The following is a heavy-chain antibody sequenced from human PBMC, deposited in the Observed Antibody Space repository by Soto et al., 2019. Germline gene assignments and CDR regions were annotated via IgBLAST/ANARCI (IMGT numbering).Heavy chain of an antibody. Sequence: EVQLVESGGGFVQPGGSLRLSCAASGFTFSSYEMNWVRQAPGKGLEWVSYISSSGSTIYYADSVKGRFTISIDNPKNSRDLQINSLRAKDTAVYYCARDRETGVRRVIDYWGQGTLVSVSS. CDR2: ISSSGSTI. D-gene: IGHD3-10*01. V-gene: IGHV3-48*03. CDR3: ARDRETGVRRVIDY. J-gene: IGHJ4*02. CDR1: GFTFSSYE.